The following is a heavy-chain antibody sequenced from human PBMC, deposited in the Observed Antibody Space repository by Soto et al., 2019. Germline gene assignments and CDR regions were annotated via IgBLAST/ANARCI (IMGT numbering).Heavy chain of an antibody. V-gene: IGHV1-18*01. J-gene: IGHJ6*03. CDR1: GYTFTSYG. CDR3: ASHRKENYYYYYTDV. Sequence: ASVKVSCKASGYTFTSYGISWVRQAPGQGIEWKGWISAYNGNTNYAQKLQGRVTMTTDTSTSTAYMELRSLRSDDTAVYYCASHRKENYYYYYTDVWGKGTTVTVSS. CDR2: ISAYNGNT.